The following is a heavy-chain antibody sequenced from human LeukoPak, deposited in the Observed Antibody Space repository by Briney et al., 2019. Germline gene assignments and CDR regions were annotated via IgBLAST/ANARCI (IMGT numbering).Heavy chain of an antibody. CDR2: IYTSGST. Sequence: PSETLSLTCTVSGGSISSYYWSWIRRPAGKGLEWIGRIYTSGSTNYNPSLKSRVTMSVDTSKNQFSLKLSSVTAADTAVYYCAIYRLLGWFDPWGQGTLVTVSS. D-gene: IGHD2-2*01. V-gene: IGHV4-4*07. CDR1: GGSISSYY. J-gene: IGHJ5*02. CDR3: AIYRLLGWFDP.